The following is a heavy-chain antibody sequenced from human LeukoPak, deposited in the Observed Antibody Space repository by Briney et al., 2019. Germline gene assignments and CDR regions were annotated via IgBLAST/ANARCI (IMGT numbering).Heavy chain of an antibody. CDR3: ARVPYCSSASCYTPYFDS. V-gene: IGHV3-30-3*01. D-gene: IGHD2-2*02. CDR2: ISSDGSTK. CDR1: GFSFSTYA. J-gene: IGHJ4*02. Sequence: GRSLRLSCVASGFSFSTYAMHWVRQAPGTGLEWVTIISSDGSTKFYADSVKGRFTVSRDNSKDTLYLQLNSLRPEDTAVYYCARVPYCSSASCYTPYFDSWGQGILVTVSS.